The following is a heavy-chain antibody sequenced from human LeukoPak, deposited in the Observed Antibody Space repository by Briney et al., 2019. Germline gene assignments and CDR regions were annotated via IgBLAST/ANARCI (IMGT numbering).Heavy chain of an antibody. CDR1: GYSFTSYW. D-gene: IGHD6-19*01. Sequence: GESLKISCKGSGYSFTSYWIGWVRQMPGKGLEWMGIIYLGDSDTRYSPSFQGQVTISADKSISTAYLQWSSLKASDTAMYYCARHEMAVAGSFDYWGQGTLVTVSS. CDR2: IYLGDSDT. V-gene: IGHV5-51*01. J-gene: IGHJ4*02. CDR3: ARHEMAVAGSFDY.